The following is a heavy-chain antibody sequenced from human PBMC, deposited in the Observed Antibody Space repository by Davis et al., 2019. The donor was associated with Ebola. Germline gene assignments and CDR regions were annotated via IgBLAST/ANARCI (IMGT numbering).Heavy chain of an antibody. J-gene: IGHJ4*02. CDR3: ARQGIVGATKPLDY. CDR2: IYTSGST. CDR1: GGSISSYY. Sequence: PSETLSLTCTVSGGSISSYYWSWIRQPAGKGLEWIGRIYTSGSTNHNPSLKSRVTISVDTSKNQFSLKLSSVTAADTAVYYCARQGIVGATKPLDYWGQGTLVTVSS. D-gene: IGHD1-26*01. V-gene: IGHV4-4*07.